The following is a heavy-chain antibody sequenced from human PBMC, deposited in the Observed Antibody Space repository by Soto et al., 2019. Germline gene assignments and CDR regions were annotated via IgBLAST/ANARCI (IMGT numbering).Heavy chain of an antibody. Sequence: PGGSLRLSCAASGFTFIDHAMDWVRQAPGKGLEWVSYIDRVGRTIYYADSVKGRFTISRDNAKNTLNLQMNSLGAEDTAVYYCARDLRGYAMDVWGQGTTVTVS. CDR2: IDRVGRTI. J-gene: IGHJ6*02. CDR3: ARDLRGYAMDV. V-gene: IGHV3-48*03. D-gene: IGHD2-2*01. CDR1: GFTFIDHA.